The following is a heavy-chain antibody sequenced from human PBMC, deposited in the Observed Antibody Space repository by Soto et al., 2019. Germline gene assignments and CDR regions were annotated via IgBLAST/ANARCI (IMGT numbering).Heavy chain of an antibody. D-gene: IGHD3-10*01. V-gene: IGHV4-30-4*01. J-gene: IGHJ4*02. CDR2: IYYSGST. Sequence: SETLSLTCTVSGGSISSGDYYWSWIRQPPGKGLEWIGYIYYSGSTYYNPSLKSRVTISVDTSKNQFSLKLSSVTAADTAVYYCASGGYYGSGSEIDFWGQGTLVTVSS. CDR3: ASGGYYGSGSEIDF. CDR1: GGSISSGDYY.